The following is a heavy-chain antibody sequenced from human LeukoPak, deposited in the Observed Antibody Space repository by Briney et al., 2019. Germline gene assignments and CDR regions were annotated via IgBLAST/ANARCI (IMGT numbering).Heavy chain of an antibody. CDR1: GFTFSSYW. Sequence: GGSLRPSCAASGFTFSSYWMSWVRQAPGKGLEWVANIKQDGSEKYYVDSVKGRFTISRDNAKNSLYLQMNSLRAEDTALYYCAKDLGTHYSSSWHFDYWGQGTLVTVAS. CDR3: AKDLGTHYSSSWHFDY. CDR2: IKQDGSEK. D-gene: IGHD6-13*01. J-gene: IGHJ4*02. V-gene: IGHV3-7*03.